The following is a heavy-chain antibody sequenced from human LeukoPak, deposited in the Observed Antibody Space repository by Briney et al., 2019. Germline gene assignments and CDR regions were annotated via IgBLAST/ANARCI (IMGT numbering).Heavy chain of an antibody. CDR3: AREDVVLVDAVRYYYYGMDV. Sequence: ASVRVSCKASGYNFISYYMHWVRQAPGQGLEWMGIINPSGGSTSYAQKFQDRVTMSRDTSTSTVYMELSSLKSEDTAVYYCAREDVVLVDAVRYYYYGMDVWGQGTTVTVSS. J-gene: IGHJ6*02. V-gene: IGHV1-46*01. D-gene: IGHD2-8*01. CDR1: GYNFISYY. CDR2: INPSGGST.